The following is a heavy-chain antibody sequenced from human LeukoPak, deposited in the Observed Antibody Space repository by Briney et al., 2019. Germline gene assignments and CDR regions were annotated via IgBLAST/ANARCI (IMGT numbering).Heavy chain of an antibody. Sequence: GGSLRLSCAASGFTFSSSSISWVRPAPGKGLEWVSAITDAVGSTHYADSVKGRFTISSDNSKNTLYLQMNSLRAEDTAVYYCAKGGDYGDYGGWYFDLWGRGTLVTVSS. V-gene: IGHV3-23*01. CDR2: ITDAVGST. CDR1: GFTFSSSS. D-gene: IGHD4-17*01. J-gene: IGHJ2*01. CDR3: AKGGDYGDYGGWYFDL.